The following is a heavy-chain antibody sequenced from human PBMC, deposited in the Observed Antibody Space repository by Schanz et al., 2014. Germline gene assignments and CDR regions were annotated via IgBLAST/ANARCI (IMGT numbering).Heavy chain of an antibody. CDR2: ISAFDDKT. CDR3: ARETTISTGGAFDV. Sequence: QVQLVQSGAEVKKPGASVRVSCKASGYSFTTYDVNWVRQATGQGLEWMGWISAFDDKTDYAQNFQGRLIMTTDTSTTTVYMELRGLRSDDTAVYYCARETTISTGGAFDVWGQGTMVTVSS. D-gene: IGHD3-9*01. CDR1: GYSFTTYD. J-gene: IGHJ3*01. V-gene: IGHV1-18*01.